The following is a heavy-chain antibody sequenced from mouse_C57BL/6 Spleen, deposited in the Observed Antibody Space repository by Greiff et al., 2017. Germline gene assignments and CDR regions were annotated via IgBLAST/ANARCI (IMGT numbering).Heavy chain of an antibody. CDR1: GYTFTDYY. V-gene: IGHV1-76*01. D-gene: IGHD3-3*01. Sequence: QVQLTESGAELVRPGASVMLSCKASGYTFTDYYINGVKQRPGQGLEWIARIYPGSGNTYYNEKFKGKATLTAEKSSSTAYMQLSSLTSEDSAVYFCARGQDGTFDYWGQGTTLTVSS. CDR3: ARGQDGTFDY. CDR2: IYPGSGNT. J-gene: IGHJ2*01.